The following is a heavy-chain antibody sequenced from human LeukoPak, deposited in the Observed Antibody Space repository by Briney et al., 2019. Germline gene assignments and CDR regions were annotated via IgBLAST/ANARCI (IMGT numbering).Heavy chain of an antibody. D-gene: IGHD1-26*01. J-gene: IGHJ4*02. CDR3: ARNWRGELGFFDY. V-gene: IGHV4-30-4*08. Sequence: SQTLSLTCTVSGGSISSGGYYWSWIRQHPGKGLEWIGYIYYSGSTNYNPPLKSRVTISVDTSKNQFSLKLSSVTAADTAVYYCARNWRGELGFFDYWGQGTLVTVSS. CDR2: IYYSGST. CDR1: GGSISSGGYY.